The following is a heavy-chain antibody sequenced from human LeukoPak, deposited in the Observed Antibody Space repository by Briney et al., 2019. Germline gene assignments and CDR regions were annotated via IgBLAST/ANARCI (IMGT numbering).Heavy chain of an antibody. Sequence: GASVKVSCKASGYTFTSYAMNWVRQAPGQGLEWMGGIIPIFGTANYAQKFQGRVTITADKSTSTAYMELSSLRSEDTAVYYCARDYYDSSGYYPFDYWGQGTLVTVSS. CDR2: IIPIFGTA. V-gene: IGHV1-69*06. CDR1: GYTFTSYA. CDR3: ARDYYDSSGYYPFDY. J-gene: IGHJ4*02. D-gene: IGHD3-22*01.